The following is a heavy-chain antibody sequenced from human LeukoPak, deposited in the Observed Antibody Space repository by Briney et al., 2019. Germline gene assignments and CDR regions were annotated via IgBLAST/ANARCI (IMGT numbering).Heavy chain of an antibody. CDR2: MNPNSGNT. J-gene: IGHJ3*02. CDR3: AVDTAMVRHAFDI. V-gene: IGHV1-8*01. Sequence: GASVKVSCKASGYTFTSYDINWVRQATGQGLEWMGWMNPNSGNTGYAQKFQGRVTMTRNTSISTAYMELSRLRSDDTAVYYCAVDTAMVRHAFDIWGQGTMVTVSS. D-gene: IGHD5-18*01. CDR1: GYTFTSYD.